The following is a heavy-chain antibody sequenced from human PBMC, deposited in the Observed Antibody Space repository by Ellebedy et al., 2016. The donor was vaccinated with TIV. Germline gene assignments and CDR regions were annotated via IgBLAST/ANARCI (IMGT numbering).Heavy chain of an antibody. CDR1: GFTFSSNW. V-gene: IGHV3-7*03. Sequence: PGGSLRLSCAASGFTFSSNWMSWVRQAPGKGLELVATIKEDGSLKYYVDAVKGRFAISRDNAKNALYLQMNSLRAEDTAVYYCARYGNLGYWGQGTLVTVSS. D-gene: IGHD1-1*01. CDR3: ARYGNLGY. CDR2: IKEDGSLK. J-gene: IGHJ4*02.